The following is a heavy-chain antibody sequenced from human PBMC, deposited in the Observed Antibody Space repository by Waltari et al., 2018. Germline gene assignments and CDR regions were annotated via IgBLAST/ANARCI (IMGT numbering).Heavy chain of an antibody. D-gene: IGHD2-8*02. CDR2: INHSPNS. CDR1: GGSLRGFY. Sequence: QVHLQQWGAGLLRPSEPLSLICAVHGGSLRGFYCGWVRQPPGKGLEWIGEINHSPNSNYNPSLRSRVHMSIDTSQNQFSLQLTSVTAADTGVYYCVRLEDCTGPGGNCYSGAPFAVDVWGQGTTVTVPS. V-gene: IGHV4-34*01. CDR3: VRLEDCTGPGGNCYSGAPFAVDV. J-gene: IGHJ6*02.